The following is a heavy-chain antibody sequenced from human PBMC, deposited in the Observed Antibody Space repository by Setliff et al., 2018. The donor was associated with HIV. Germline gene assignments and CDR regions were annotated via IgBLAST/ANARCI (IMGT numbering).Heavy chain of an antibody. D-gene: IGHD1-26*01. V-gene: IGHV5-51*01. Sequence: PGESLKISCGASGYNFNSYWIGWVRQMPGKGLEWVAVIYPGDSETRYSPSFQGRVTISADKSISTAYLQWGSLKASDTAMYYCAMFFSGTPFDFWGQGTLVTVSS. CDR2: IYPGDSET. CDR3: AMFFSGTPFDF. J-gene: IGHJ4*02. CDR1: GYNFNSYW.